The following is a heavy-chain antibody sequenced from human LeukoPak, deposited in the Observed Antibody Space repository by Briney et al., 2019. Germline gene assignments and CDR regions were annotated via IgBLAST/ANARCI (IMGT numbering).Heavy chain of an antibody. CDR2: FDPEDGET. V-gene: IGHV1-24*01. CDR1: RYTLTEVF. J-gene: IGHJ5*02. CDR3: ATDYRSWSYFWFYP. Sequence: ASAKDSSKLSRYTLTEVFMHWVRQAPGKGLEWRGGFDPEDGETIYAQKFQSRVTTTEDTSTDTAYMELSSLRSEDTAVYYCATDYRSWSYFWFYPWGQGTLVTVSS. D-gene: IGHD3-10*01.